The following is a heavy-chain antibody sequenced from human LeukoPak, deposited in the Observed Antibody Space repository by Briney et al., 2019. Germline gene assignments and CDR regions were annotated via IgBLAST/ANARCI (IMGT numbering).Heavy chain of an antibody. CDR1: GFTFSSYG. V-gene: IGHV3-30*18. D-gene: IGHD5-12*01. CDR3: AKVGGYDFSYYFDY. CDR2: ISYDGSNK. Sequence: GGSLRLSCAASGFTFSSYGMHWVRRAPGKGLEWVAVISYDGSNKYYADSVKGRFTISRDNSKNTLYLQMNSLRAEDTAVYYCAKVGGYDFSYYFDYWGQGTLVTVSS. J-gene: IGHJ4*02.